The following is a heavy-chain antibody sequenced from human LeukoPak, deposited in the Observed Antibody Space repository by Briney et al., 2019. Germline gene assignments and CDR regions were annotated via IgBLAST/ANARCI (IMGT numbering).Heavy chain of an antibody. V-gene: IGHV3-23*01. CDR3: AKGLAHPYYDIRGSFDY. D-gene: IGHD3-9*01. CDR1: GFTFSNYA. Sequence: GGSLRLSCAASGFTFSNYAMSWVRQAPGKGLEWVSVINGSGGSTYYADSVRGRFTISRDNSKNTLYLEMNSLRAEDTAVYYCAKGLAHPYYDIRGSFDYWGQGTLVTVSS. CDR2: INGSGGST. J-gene: IGHJ4*02.